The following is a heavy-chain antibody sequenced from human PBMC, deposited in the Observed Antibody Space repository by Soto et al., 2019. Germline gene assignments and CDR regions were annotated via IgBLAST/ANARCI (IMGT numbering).Heavy chain of an antibody. CDR3: ARQAESGYDTLRMIHNWFDP. J-gene: IGHJ5*02. CDR2: IYYSGSI. Sequence: KPSETLSLTCTVSGGSISSYYWSWIRQPPGKGLEWIGYIYYSGSINYNPSLKSRVTISVDTSKNQFSLKLSSVTAADTAVYYCARQAESGYDTLRMIHNWFDPWGQGTLVTVSS. CDR1: GGSISSYY. D-gene: IGHD5-12*01. V-gene: IGHV4-59*08.